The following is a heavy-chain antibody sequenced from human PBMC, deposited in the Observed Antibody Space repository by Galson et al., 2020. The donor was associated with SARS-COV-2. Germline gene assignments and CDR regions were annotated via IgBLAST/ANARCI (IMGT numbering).Heavy chain of an antibody. CDR2: ISGSGGST. Sequence: GGSLRLSCAASGFTFSSYAMSWVRQAPGKGLEWVSAISGSGGSTYYADSVKGRFTISRDNSKNTLYLQMNSLRAEDTAVYYCAKTPYDYYDMNWFAPWGQGPRVPVSS. J-gene: IGHJ5*02. V-gene: IGHV3-23*01. D-gene: IGHD3-22*01. CDR3: AKTPYDYYDMNWFAP. CDR1: GFTFSSYA.